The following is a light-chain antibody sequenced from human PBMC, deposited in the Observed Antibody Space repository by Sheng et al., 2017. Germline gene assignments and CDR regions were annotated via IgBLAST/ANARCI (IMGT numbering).Light chain of an antibody. CDR2: WAS. Sequence: DIVMTQSPDSLAVSLGERATINCKSSQSVLYRSNNKNYLAWYQRKPGQPPNLLIYWASTRESGVPDRFSGSGSGTDFTLTISSLQAEDVAVYYCQQYYSSPNTFGQGTKLEIK. CDR3: QQYYSSPNT. CDR1: QSVLYRSNNKNY. J-gene: IGKJ2*01. V-gene: IGKV4-1*01.